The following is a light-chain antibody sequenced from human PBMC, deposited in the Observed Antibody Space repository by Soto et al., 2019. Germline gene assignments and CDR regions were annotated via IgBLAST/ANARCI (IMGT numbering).Light chain of an antibody. CDR3: QQYNNWPET. CDR2: GAS. V-gene: IGKV3-15*01. Sequence: EIVMTQSPATLSVSPGERATLSSRASQSVSSNLAWYQQKPGQAPRLLIYGASTRATGIPARFSGSGSGTAFTLTISSLQSEDFAVYYCQQYNNWPETFGQGTKLEIK. J-gene: IGKJ2*01. CDR1: QSVSSN.